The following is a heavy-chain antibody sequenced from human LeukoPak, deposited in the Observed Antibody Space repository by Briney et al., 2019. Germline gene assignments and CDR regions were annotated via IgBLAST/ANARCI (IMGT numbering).Heavy chain of an antibody. D-gene: IGHD2-21*01. V-gene: IGHV4-38-2*01. CDR1: GFSISTGYY. CDR2: IYHSGST. Sequence: SETLSLTCAVSGFSISTGYYWGWIRQPPGKGLEWIGNIYHSGSTFYNPSLKSRVTISVDTSKNQFSLKATSVIAADTAVYYCARSYSGMDVWGKGTTVTVSS. J-gene: IGHJ6*04. CDR3: ARSYSGMDV.